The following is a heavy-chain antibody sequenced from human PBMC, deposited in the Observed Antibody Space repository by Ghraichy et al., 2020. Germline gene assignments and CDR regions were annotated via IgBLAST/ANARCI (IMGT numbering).Heavy chain of an antibody. Sequence: SETLSLTCTVSGGSVSSGSYYWSWIRQPPGKGLEWIGYIYYSGSTNYNPSLKSRVTISVDTSKNQFSLKLSSVTAADTAVYYCARVWGRGGEGFDYWGQGTLVTVSS. V-gene: IGHV4-61*01. CDR2: IYYSGST. CDR1: GGSVSSGSYY. D-gene: IGHD3-10*01. CDR3: ARVWGRGGEGFDY. J-gene: IGHJ4*02.